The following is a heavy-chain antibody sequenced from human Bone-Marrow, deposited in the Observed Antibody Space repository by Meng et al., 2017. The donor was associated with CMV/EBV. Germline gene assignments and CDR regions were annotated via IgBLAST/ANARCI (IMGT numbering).Heavy chain of an antibody. J-gene: IGHJ4*02. CDR1: GYTFTSYD. D-gene: IGHD4-17*01. CDR2: MNPNSDNT. V-gene: IGHV1-8*03. CDR3: ARGRAGDYGDLGAGLDS. Sequence: ASVKGSCKATGYTFTSYDINWVRQATGQGLEWMGWMNPNSDNTAYAQKFQGRVTITRNTSLRTVYMELSSLRSEDTAVYYCARGRAGDYGDLGAGLDSWGQGTLVTVSS.